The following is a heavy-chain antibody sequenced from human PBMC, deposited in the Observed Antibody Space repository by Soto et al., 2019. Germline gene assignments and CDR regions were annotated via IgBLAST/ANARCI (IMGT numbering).Heavy chain of an antibody. J-gene: IGHJ4*02. V-gene: IGHV4-38-2*01. D-gene: IGHD6-19*01. Sequence: SETLSLTCSVSTSSIHSRYYWGWIRQTPGKGLEWIASVYHSGSTHYNPSLKSRATISVDTSNNQFSLRLSFVTAADTAAYYCARNTSGRNFDYWGQGTQVTVSS. CDR2: VYHSGST. CDR1: TSSIHSRYY. CDR3: ARNTSGRNFDY.